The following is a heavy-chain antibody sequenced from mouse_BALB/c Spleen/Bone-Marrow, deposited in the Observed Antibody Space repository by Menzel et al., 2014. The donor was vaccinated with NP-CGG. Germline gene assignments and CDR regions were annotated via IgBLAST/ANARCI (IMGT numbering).Heavy chain of an antibody. CDR3: ARDRGYYKDVGDY. CDR1: GFSLTSYG. D-gene: IGHD2-3*01. J-gene: IGHJ2*01. CDR2: IWAGGST. V-gene: IGHV2-9*02. Sequence: QVQLKESGPGLVAPSQSLSITRTVSGFSLTSYGVHWVRQPPGKGLEWLGVIWAGGSTNYNSALMSRLSISKDNSESQVFLKMNSLQTDDTAIYYCARDRGYYKDVGDYWGQGTTLTVSS.